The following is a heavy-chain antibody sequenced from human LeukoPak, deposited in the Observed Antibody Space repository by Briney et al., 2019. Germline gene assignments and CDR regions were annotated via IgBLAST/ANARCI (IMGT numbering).Heavy chain of an antibody. Sequence: SVKVSCKASGGTFSSYAISWVRQAPGQGLEWMGRIIPILGITNYAQKFQGRVTITADKSTGTAYMELSSLRSDDTAVYYCARDPSGGYVPYFDYWGQGTLVTVSS. CDR3: ARDPSGGYVPYFDY. CDR1: GGTFSSYA. V-gene: IGHV1-69*04. D-gene: IGHD3-16*01. CDR2: IIPILGIT. J-gene: IGHJ4*02.